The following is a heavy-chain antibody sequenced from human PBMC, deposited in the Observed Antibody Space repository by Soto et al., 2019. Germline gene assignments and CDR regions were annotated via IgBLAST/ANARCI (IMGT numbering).Heavy chain of an antibody. CDR1: GFTFSSYW. CDR2: IKQDGSDK. CDR3: AREVYGSSSDPDS. V-gene: IGHV3-7*03. Sequence: GGSLRLSCAASGFTFSSYWMSWVHQAPGKGLEWVANIKQDGSDKYYVDSVKGRFTISRDNAKNSLYLQMNSLRADDTAVYYCAREVYGSSSDPDSWGQGTLVTVSS. D-gene: IGHD6-6*01. J-gene: IGHJ5*01.